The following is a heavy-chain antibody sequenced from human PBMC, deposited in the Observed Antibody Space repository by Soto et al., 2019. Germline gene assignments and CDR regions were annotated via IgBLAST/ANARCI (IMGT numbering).Heavy chain of an antibody. V-gene: IGHV4-59*01. CDR1: GDSISSFY. CDR3: ARVGYCSSTPCWPIGYFEY. D-gene: IGHD2-2*01. Sequence: QVQLQESGPGLVKPSETLSLTCTVSGDSISSFYWTWIRQPPGKGLEWVGYIFSSGSTNYTPSLKSRVTISVDTXENXXSXXXXXXXXXDTAVYYCARVGYCSSTPCWPIGYFEYWGQGTLVTVSS. CDR2: IFSSGST. J-gene: IGHJ4*02.